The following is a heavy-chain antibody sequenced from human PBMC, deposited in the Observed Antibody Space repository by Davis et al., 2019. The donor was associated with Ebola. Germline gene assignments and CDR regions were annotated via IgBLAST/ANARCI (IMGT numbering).Heavy chain of an antibody. V-gene: IGHV3-48*02. CDR1: GFTFSSYS. CDR2: ISSSSSTI. J-gene: IGHJ4*02. Sequence: GESLKISCAASGFTFSSYSMNWVRQAPGRGLEWVSYISSSSSTIYYADSVKGRFTISRDNAKNSLYLQMNSLRDEDTAVYYCARKIGYCSSTSCYTDFGYWGQGTLVTVSS. D-gene: IGHD2-2*02. CDR3: ARKIGYCSSTSCYTDFGY.